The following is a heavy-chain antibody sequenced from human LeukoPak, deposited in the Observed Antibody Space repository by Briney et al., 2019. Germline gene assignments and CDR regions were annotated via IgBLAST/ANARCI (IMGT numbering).Heavy chain of an antibody. CDR1: GCTFSSYA. CDR2: IIPIFGTA. CDR3: ARASVARKLRYNWFDP. D-gene: IGHD6-19*01. V-gene: IGHV1-69*06. Sequence: ASVKVSCKASGCTFSSYAINWVRQAPGQGLEWMGGIIPIFGTANYAQKFQGRVTITADKSTSTAYMELSSLRSEDTAVYYCARASVARKLRYNWFDPWSQGTLVTVYS. J-gene: IGHJ5*02.